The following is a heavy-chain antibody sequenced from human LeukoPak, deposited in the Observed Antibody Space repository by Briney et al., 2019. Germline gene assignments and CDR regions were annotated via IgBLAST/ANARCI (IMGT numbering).Heavy chain of an antibody. V-gene: IGHV4-38-2*01. D-gene: IGHD2-2*01. Sequence: SETLSLTXAVSGYSISSGYYWGWFRQPPGKGLEWIGSIYHSGSTYYNPSLKSRVTISVDTSKNQFSQKLSSVTAADTAVYYCASGVPGPAAIWFDPWGQGTLVTVSS. J-gene: IGHJ5*02. CDR3: ASGVPGPAAIWFDP. CDR2: IYHSGST. CDR1: GYSISSGYY.